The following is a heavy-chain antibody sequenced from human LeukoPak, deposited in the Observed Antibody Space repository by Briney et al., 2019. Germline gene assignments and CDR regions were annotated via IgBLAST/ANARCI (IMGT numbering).Heavy chain of an antibody. V-gene: IGHV1-46*01. CDR2: INPSGGST. Sequence: ASVKVSCKASGYTFTSYYMHWVRQAPGQGLEWMGVINPSGGSTSYAQKFQGRVTMTRDTSASTVYMELSSLRSEDTAMYYCARDARYDSSGSDAFDIWGQGIMVTVSS. D-gene: IGHD3-22*01. CDR3: ARDARYDSSGSDAFDI. CDR1: GYTFTSYY. J-gene: IGHJ3*02.